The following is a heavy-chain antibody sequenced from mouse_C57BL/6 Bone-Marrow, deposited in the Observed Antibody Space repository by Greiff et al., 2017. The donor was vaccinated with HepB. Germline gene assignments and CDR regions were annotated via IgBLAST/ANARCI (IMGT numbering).Heavy chain of an antibody. J-gene: IGHJ1*03. CDR3: ARRNYYGSSYAYFDV. Sequence: VKLVESDAELVKPGASVKISCKVSGYTFTDHTIHWMKQRPEQGLEWIGYIYPRDGSTKYNEKFKGKATLTADKSSSTAYMQLNSLTSEDSAVYFCARRNYYGSSYAYFDVWGTGTTVTVSS. CDR2: IYPRDGST. CDR1: GYTFTDHT. V-gene: IGHV1-78*01. D-gene: IGHD1-1*01.